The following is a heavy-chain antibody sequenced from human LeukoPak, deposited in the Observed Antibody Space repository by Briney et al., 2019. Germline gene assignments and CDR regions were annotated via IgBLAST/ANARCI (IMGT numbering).Heavy chain of an antibody. V-gene: IGHV3-23*01. D-gene: IGHD1-26*01. J-gene: IGHJ4*02. CDR1: GFTFSTYA. CDR2: ISDSGAST. Sequence: GGSLRLSCAASGFTFSTYAMSWVRQDPGKGLEWASSISDSGASTYYADSVKGRFTISRDNSKNTVYLQMNSLTVGDTAVYFCARGGGSQFHSWGQGTLVTVSS. CDR3: ARGGGSQFHS.